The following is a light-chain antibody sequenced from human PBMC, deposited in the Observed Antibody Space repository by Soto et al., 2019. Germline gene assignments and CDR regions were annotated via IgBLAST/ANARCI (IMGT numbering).Light chain of an antibody. CDR1: SSDVGGYNY. V-gene: IGLV2-23*01. Sequence: SALTQPGSVSGYPGQSITISCNENSSDVGGYNYVSWYPQYPGNAPKLIIFEAYKRPSGVSNRCSGSKSGSTASLTISGLQAEDEADYYCCSNAVGSTYVFGTGTKVTAL. J-gene: IGLJ1*01. CDR3: CSNAVGSTYV. CDR2: EAY.